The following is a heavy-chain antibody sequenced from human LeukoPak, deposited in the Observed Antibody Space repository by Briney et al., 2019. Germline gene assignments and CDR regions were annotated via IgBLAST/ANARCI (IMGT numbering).Heavy chain of an antibody. CDR2: ICYSGST. J-gene: IGHJ3*02. Sequence: SEILSLTCTVSGGSISSSSYYWGWIRQPPGKGLEWIGSICYSGSTYYNPSLKSRVTISVDTSKNQFSLKLSSVTAADTAVYYCATGGAGTTRTGAFDIWGQGTMVTVSS. CDR3: ATGGAGTTRTGAFDI. V-gene: IGHV4-39*01. D-gene: IGHD2-21*01. CDR1: GGSISSSSYY.